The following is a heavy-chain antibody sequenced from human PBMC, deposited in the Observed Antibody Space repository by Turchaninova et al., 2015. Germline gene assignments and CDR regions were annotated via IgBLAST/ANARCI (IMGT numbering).Heavy chain of an antibody. CDR1: GDSITSSGYY. J-gene: IGHJ4*02. Sequence: LQLQQSGPGLVKPSDTLSLTCPVSGDSITSSGYYRAWVRRPPGKGLEWIGSVYHSGSSYYNPPLQSRVTVSVDTSKSQFSLKLVSVTAADTALYYCARFAVSYYFESWGQGTLVTVSS. CDR3: ARFAVSYYFES. CDR2: VYHSGSS. V-gene: IGHV4-39*01.